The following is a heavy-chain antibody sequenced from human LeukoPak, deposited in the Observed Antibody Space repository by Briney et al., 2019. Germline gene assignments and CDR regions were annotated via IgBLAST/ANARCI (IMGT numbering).Heavy chain of an antibody. D-gene: IGHD3-22*01. CDR3: ARDLHPYPYDTGDYRDASDL. V-gene: IGHV4-4*02. CDR1: GGSISSSNW. CDR2: IYHSGST. Sequence: PSGTLSLTCAVSGGSISSSNWWSWVRQPPGKGLEWIGEIYHSGSTNYNPSLKSRVTISVDKSKNQFSLKLRSVTAADTAIYYCARDLHPYPYDTGDYRDASDLWGQGTLVTVSS. J-gene: IGHJ3*01.